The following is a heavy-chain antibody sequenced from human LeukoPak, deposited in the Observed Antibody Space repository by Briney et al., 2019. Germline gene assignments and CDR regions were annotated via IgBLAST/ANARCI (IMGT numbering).Heavy chain of an antibody. CDR3: ARRTILRRTLGYSSGWYPKLYAFDI. Sequence: MSSETLSLTCTVSGGSISSSDYYWGWIRQPPGKGLEWIGNIYYSGSTYINSSLNSRATISVDTSKNQFSLKLSSVTAADTAVYYCARRTILRRTLGYSSGWYPKLYAFDIWGQGTMVTVSS. CDR1: GGSISSSDYY. D-gene: IGHD6-19*01. J-gene: IGHJ3*02. CDR2: IYYSGST. V-gene: IGHV4-39*07.